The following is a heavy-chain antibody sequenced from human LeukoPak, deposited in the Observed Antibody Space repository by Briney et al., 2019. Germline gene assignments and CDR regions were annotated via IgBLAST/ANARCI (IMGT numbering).Heavy chain of an antibody. CDR1: GFTFTTYA. CDR3: AKRGVTGHKEGFDY. CDR2: ISGSGGST. D-gene: IGHD2-21*02. J-gene: IGHJ4*02. V-gene: IGHV3-23*01. Sequence: GGSLRLSCAASGFTFTTYAMSWVRQAPGKGLEWVSAISGSGGSTYYADSVKGRFTISRDNSKNTLYLQMNSLRAEDTAVYYCAKRGVTGHKEGFDYWGQGTLVTVSS.